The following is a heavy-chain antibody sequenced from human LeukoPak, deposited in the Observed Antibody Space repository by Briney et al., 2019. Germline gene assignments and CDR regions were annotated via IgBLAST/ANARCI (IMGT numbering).Heavy chain of an antibody. D-gene: IGHD2-2*01. J-gene: IGHJ4*02. CDR1: GITFSSYG. V-gene: IGHV3-21*01. Sequence: GGSLRLSCAASGITFSSYGMSWVRQAPGKGLEWVSSISSSSSYIYYADSVKGRFTISRDNAKNSLYLQMNSLGAEDTAVYYCVGVPAAIGPIWGQGTLVTVSS. CDR3: VGVPAAIGPI. CDR2: ISSSSSYI.